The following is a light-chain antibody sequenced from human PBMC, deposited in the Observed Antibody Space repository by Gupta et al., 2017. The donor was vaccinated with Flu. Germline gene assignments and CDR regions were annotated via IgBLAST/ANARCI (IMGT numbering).Light chain of an antibody. Sequence: SSDIGGYKYVSWYQQHPGKAPILMFYDVTNRPSGVSNRFSGSKSGNTASLTISGLQAEDEAYYYCISYTSSSTWVFGGGTKLTVL. CDR1: SSDIGGYKY. CDR2: DVT. V-gene: IGLV2-14*04. CDR3: ISYTSSSTWV. J-gene: IGLJ3*02.